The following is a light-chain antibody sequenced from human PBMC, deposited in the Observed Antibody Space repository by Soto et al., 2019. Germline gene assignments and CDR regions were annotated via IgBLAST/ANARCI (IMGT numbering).Light chain of an antibody. Sequence: DIQMTQSPSSVSASVGDRVTVTCRASQAISTWLAWYQQRPGKAPKLLIYAASTLQSGVPSRFSGTGSGTDFTLTISSLQSEDFANYYCQQADSIPFTFGPGTTV. CDR2: AAS. J-gene: IGKJ3*01. V-gene: IGKV1-12*01. CDR3: QQADSIPFT. CDR1: QAISTW.